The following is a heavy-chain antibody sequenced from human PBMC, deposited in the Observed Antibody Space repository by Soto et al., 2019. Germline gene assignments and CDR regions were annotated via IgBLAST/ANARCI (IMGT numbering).Heavy chain of an antibody. V-gene: IGHV1-69*01. CDR1: GGTFSSYA. D-gene: IGHD3-22*01. J-gene: IGHJ5*02. CDR3: ANPPRGYYDSSGYYPNWFDP. CDR2: IIPILGTA. Sequence: QVQLVQSGAEVKKPGSSVKVSCKASGGTFSSYAISWVRQAPGQGLEWLGGIIPILGTANYAQKFQGRVTITADESTSTAYMELSSLRSEDTAVYYCANPPRGYYDSSGYYPNWFDPWGQGTLVTVSS.